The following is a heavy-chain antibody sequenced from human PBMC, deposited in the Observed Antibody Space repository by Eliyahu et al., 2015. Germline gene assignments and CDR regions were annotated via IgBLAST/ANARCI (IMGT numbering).Heavy chain of an antibody. Sequence: EVQLLESGGGLVQPGGSLRLSCAASGFTFSRXAXNWVRQAPGKGLEWVSIISGSGGSTIYVDSVKGRFTISRDNSKNTVSLQMNSLRAEDTAVYYCAKGLGEICDVTTCSSRILDYWGQGTLVTVSS. CDR1: GFTFSRXA. J-gene: IGHJ4*02. CDR3: AKGLGEICDVTTCSSRILDY. CDR2: ISGSGGST. V-gene: IGHV3-23*01. D-gene: IGHD3-16*01.